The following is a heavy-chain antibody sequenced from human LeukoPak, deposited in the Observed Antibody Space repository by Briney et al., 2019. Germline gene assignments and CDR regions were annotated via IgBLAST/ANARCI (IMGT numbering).Heavy chain of an antibody. Sequence: GGSLRLSCAASGFTVSSNYMSWVRQAPGKGLEWVSVIYSGGSTYYADSVKGRFTISRDNAKNSLYLQVNSLRAEDTAVYYCARGVPKTSYYYYYMDVWGKGTTVTVSS. CDR2: IYSGGST. CDR3: ARGVPKTSYYYYYMDV. J-gene: IGHJ6*03. V-gene: IGHV3-66*01. CDR1: GFTVSSNY. D-gene: IGHD4-11*01.